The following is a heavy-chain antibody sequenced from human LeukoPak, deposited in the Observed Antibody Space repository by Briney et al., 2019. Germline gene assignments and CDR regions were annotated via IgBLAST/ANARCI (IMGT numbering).Heavy chain of an antibody. CDR3: CRDSYYFDY. V-gene: IGHV4-59*01. CDR2: FYDSGRT. CDR1: TDSFSTYH. Sequence: PSQTLSLSCNVSTDSFSTYHWSWIRQPPGKGLQWIGDFYDSGRTNYTPSLKSRVTISADMSKNQFSLKLISVTAADTAVYYCCRDSYYFDYWDQGTLVTVSS. J-gene: IGHJ4*02.